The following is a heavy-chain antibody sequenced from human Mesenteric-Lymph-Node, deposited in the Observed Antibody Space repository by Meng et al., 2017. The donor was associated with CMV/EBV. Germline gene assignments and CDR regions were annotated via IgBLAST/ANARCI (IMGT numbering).Heavy chain of an antibody. Sequence: SETLSLTCTVSGGSISSSSYYWGWIRQPPGKGLEWIGNFYYTGSTYANPSLKSRVTISVDTSNNQFSLRLSSVTAADTAVYYCARDVDILTGCFDYWGQGTLVTVSS. CDR1: GGSISSSSYY. CDR2: FYYTGST. V-gene: IGHV4-39*07. J-gene: IGHJ4*02. CDR3: ARDVDILTGCFDY. D-gene: IGHD3-9*01.